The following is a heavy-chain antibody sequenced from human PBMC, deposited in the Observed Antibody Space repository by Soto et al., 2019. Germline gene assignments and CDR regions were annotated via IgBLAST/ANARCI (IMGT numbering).Heavy chain of an antibody. CDR3: AKALDGIDDYFDS. CDR1: GFIFGHYA. D-gene: IGHD1-1*01. CDR2: ISGRGDST. Sequence: GGSLRLSCAGSGFIFGHYAMTWVRQAPGKGLEWISAISGRGDSTYYADAVKGRFTISRDNSKNTLYLQMNSLRFDDTAVYYCAKALDGIDDYFDSWGQGTPVTVSS. J-gene: IGHJ4*02. V-gene: IGHV3-23*01.